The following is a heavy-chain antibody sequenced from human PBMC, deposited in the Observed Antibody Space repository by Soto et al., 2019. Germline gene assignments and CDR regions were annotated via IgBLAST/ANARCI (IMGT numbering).Heavy chain of an antibody. J-gene: IGHJ3*02. V-gene: IGHV3-23*01. D-gene: IGHD3-3*01. Sequence: PGGSLRLSCAASGFTFSSYAMSWVRQAPGKGLEWVSAISGSGYSTYYADSVKGRFTISRDNSKNTLYLQMNSLRAEDTAVYYCAKGDYDFWSGYYRYAFDIRGQGTMVTVSS. CDR1: GFTFSSYA. CDR2: ISGSGYST. CDR3: AKGDYDFWSGYYRYAFDI.